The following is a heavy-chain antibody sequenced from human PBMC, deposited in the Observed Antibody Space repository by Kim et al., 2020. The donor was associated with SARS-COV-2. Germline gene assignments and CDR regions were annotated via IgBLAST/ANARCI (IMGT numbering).Heavy chain of an antibody. Sequence: GGSLRLSCAASGFTFSTHYMSWVRQAPGKGLEWVANIKEDASDKSYADTVKGRFTISRDNARNSLYLQMNNLRVEDTAVYYCAKGWGFDNWGQGTLVTVS. CDR1: GFTFSTHY. J-gene: IGHJ4*02. CDR2: IKEDASDK. D-gene: IGHD3-16*01. V-gene: IGHV3-7*01. CDR3: AKGWGFDN.